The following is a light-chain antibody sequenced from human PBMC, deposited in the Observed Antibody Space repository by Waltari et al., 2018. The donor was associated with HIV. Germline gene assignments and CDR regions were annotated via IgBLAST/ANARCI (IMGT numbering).Light chain of an antibody. CDR3: GTWDSSLSAGV. V-gene: IGLV1-51*01. Sequence: QSVLTQPPSVSAARGQKITISCSGSSSNIGNNYVSWYQQLLGTAPKLLIYDKHKRPSGIPDRLSGSKSGTSATLGITGLQTWDEADYYCGTWDSSLSAGVFGGGTKVTVL. CDR2: DKH. J-gene: IGLJ2*01. CDR1: SSNIGNNY.